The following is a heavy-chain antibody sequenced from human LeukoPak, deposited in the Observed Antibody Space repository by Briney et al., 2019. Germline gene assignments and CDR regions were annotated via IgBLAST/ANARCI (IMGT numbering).Heavy chain of an antibody. D-gene: IGHD6-13*01. J-gene: IGHJ4*02. Sequence: SETLSLTCAVYGGSFSGYYWSWIRQPPGKGLEWIGEINHSGSTNYNPSLKSRVTISVDTSKNQFSLKLSSVTAADTAVYYCARGRGIAAAGTSLDYWGQGTLVTVPS. CDR3: ARGRGIAAAGTSLDY. CDR2: INHSGST. V-gene: IGHV4-34*01. CDR1: GGSFSGYY.